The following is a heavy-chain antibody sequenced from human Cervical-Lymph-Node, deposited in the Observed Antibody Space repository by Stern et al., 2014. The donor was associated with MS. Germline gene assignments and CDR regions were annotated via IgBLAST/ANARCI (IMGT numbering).Heavy chain of an antibody. CDR2: IYPGESDA. CDR3: ARHVSGDDTFYDY. CDR1: GYSFTSSW. D-gene: IGHD4-17*01. V-gene: IGHV5-51*01. Sequence: VQLLESGAEVKKPRESLKIFCQGYGYSFTSSWIAWVRQIPGNGLEWMGSIYPGESDARYSPSFQGQVTISADKSISTAYLQWSSLKASDTAMYYCARHVSGDDTFYDYWGQGTLVTVSS. J-gene: IGHJ4*02.